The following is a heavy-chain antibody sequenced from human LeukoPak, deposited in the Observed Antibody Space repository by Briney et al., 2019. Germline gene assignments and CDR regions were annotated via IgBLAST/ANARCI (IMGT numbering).Heavy chain of an antibody. CDR2: IYYSGST. D-gene: IGHD6-13*01. V-gene: IGHV4-30-4*01. Sequence: SETLSLTCTVSGGSISSGDYYWSWIRQPPGKGLEWIGYIYYSGSTYYKPSLTSRVTISVDTSKNQFSLKLSSVTAADTAVYYCARQSIAAAGIHWFDPWGQGTLVTVSS. CDR1: GGSISSGDYY. CDR3: ARQSIAAAGIHWFDP. J-gene: IGHJ5*02.